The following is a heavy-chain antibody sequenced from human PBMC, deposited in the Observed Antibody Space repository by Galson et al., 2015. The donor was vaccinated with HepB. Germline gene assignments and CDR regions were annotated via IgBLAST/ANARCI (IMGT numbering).Heavy chain of an antibody. J-gene: IGHJ6*02. D-gene: IGHD6-13*01. CDR2: ISYDGSNK. Sequence: SLRLSCAASGFTFSSYGMHWVRHAPGKGLEWVAVISYDGSNKHYADSVKGRFTISRDNSKNTLYLQMNSLRAEDTAVYYCAKDAGIAAAGTWDYGMDVWGQGTTVTVSS. CDR3: AKDAGIAAAGTWDYGMDV. V-gene: IGHV3-30*18. CDR1: GFTFSSYG.